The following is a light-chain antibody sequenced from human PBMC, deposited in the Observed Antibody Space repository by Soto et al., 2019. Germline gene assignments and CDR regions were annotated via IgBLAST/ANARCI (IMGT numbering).Light chain of an antibody. J-gene: IGLJ3*02. V-gene: IGLV2-11*01. CDR1: SSDVGGYDY. Sequence: QSALTQPRSVSGSPGRSITISCTGTSSDVGGYDYVSWYQQHPDKAPKLIIYDVSKRPSGVPDRFSGSKSANTASLTISGLQAEDEADYYCCSYAGTYTWVFGGGTKLTVL. CDR2: DVS. CDR3: CSYAGTYTWV.